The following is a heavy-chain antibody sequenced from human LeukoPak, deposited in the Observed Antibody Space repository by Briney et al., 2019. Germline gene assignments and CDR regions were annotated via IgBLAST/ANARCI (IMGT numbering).Heavy chain of an antibody. CDR2: IYYSGST. CDR1: GGSISSGDYY. D-gene: IGHD3-3*01. V-gene: IGHV4-30-4*08. J-gene: IGHJ2*01. Sequence: PSETLSLTCTLSGGSISSGDYYWSWIRQPPGKGLEWIGYIYYSGSTYYNPSLKSRVTISVDTSKNQFSLKLSSVTAADTAVYYCARPHSYDFWSTYFDLWGRGTLVTVSS. CDR3: ARPHSYDFWSTYFDL.